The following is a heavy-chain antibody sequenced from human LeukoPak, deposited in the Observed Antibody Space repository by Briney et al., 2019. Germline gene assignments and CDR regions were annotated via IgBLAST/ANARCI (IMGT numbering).Heavy chain of an antibody. J-gene: IGHJ4*02. CDR3: ARERVGYSYGATCFDY. CDR1: GFTFSSYS. D-gene: IGHD5-18*01. Sequence: GGSLRLSCAASGFTFSSYSMNWVRQAPGKGLEWVTSISSSSSYIYYADSVKGRFTISRDNAKNSLYLQMNSLRAEDTAVYYCARERVGYSYGATCFDYWGQGTLVTVSS. V-gene: IGHV3-21*01. CDR2: ISSSSSYI.